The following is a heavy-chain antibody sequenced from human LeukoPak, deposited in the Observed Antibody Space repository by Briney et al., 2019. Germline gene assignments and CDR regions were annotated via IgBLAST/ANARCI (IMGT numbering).Heavy chain of an antibody. CDR2: ISWNSGNI. Sequence: PGGSLRLSCAASGFTFDDYAMHWVRQAPGKGLEWVSGISWNSGNILYADSVKGRFIISRDNAKNSLYLQMNSLRADDTASYYCAKDPYGDSSSALFDYWGQGTLVTVSS. CDR1: GFTFDDYA. J-gene: IGHJ4*02. CDR3: AKDPYGDSSSALFDY. D-gene: IGHD4-17*01. V-gene: IGHV3-9*01.